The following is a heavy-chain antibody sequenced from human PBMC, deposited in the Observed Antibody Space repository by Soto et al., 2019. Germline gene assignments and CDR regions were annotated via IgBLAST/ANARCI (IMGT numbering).Heavy chain of an antibody. V-gene: IGHV3-11*06. CDR1: GFIFSDYY. CDR3: ARDLAWKRGKVGRYYYGMDV. Sequence: QVLMVESGGGLVKAGGSLRLSCAASGFIFSDYYMSWVRQTPGQVLEWVSYINTRSTYTNYADSVKGRFTISTYNTKNSLYLKMDSLRVEDTAVYYCARDLAWKRGKVGRYYYGMDVWGQGTTVTVSS. CDR2: INTRSTYT. D-gene: IGHD1-1*01. J-gene: IGHJ6*02.